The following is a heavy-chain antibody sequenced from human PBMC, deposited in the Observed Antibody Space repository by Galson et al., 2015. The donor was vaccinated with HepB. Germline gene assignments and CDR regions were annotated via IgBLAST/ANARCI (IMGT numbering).Heavy chain of an antibody. Sequence: SLRLSCAASGFTFSSFWMSWVRQAPGKGLEWVANINQDGSEKNYVDSVKGRFTISRDNAKNSLYLQMNSLRAEDAAVYYCARESGGSYSIYYYYYMDVWGKGTTVTVSS. D-gene: IGHD1-26*01. CDR1: GFTFSSFW. CDR3: ARESGGSYSIYYYYYMDV. CDR2: INQDGSEK. V-gene: IGHV3-7*03. J-gene: IGHJ6*03.